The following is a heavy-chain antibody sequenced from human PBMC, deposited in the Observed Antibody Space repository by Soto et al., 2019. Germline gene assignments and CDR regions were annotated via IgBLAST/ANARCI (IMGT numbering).Heavy chain of an antibody. J-gene: IGHJ6*02. CDR3: ARRQPPDLRMDV. CDR1: GFTFSDYY. D-gene: IGHD2-2*01. V-gene: IGHV3-11*03. Sequence: GGSLRLSCAASGFTFSDYYMSWIRQAPGKGLEWVSYISSSSSYTNYADSVKGRFTISRDNAKNSLYLQMNSLRAEDTAVYYCARRQPPDLRMDVWGQGTTVTVSS. CDR2: ISSSSSYT.